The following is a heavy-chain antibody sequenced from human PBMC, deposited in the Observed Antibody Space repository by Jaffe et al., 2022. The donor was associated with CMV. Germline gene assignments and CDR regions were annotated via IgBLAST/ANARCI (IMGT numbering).Heavy chain of an antibody. Sequence: QVQLQESGPGLVKPSETLSLTCTVSGGSISSYYWSWIRQPPGKGLEWIGYIYYSGSTNYNPSLKSRVTISVDTSKNQFSLKLSSVTAADTAVYYCARHHRAGWGYCSGGSCYVDYWGQGTLVTVSS. V-gene: IGHV4-59*08. J-gene: IGHJ4*02. D-gene: IGHD2-15*01. CDR3: ARHHRAGWGYCSGGSCYVDY. CDR2: IYYSGST. CDR1: GGSISSYY.